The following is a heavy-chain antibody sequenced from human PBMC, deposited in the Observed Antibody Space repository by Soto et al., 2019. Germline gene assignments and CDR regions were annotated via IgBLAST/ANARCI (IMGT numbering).Heavy chain of an antibody. CDR2: IIPIFGTT. CDR3: ARDCSGGSCYQSFGY. V-gene: IGHV1-69*01. Sequence: QVQLVQSGAEVKKPGSSVTVSCKASGGTFSSFSISCVRQAPGQGLEWMGGIIPIFGTTHYAQNFQGRVTITADESTSTTYMELSSLRSEDTAVYYCARDCSGGSCYQSFGYWGQGTLVTVSS. J-gene: IGHJ4*02. CDR1: GGTFSSFS. D-gene: IGHD2-15*01.